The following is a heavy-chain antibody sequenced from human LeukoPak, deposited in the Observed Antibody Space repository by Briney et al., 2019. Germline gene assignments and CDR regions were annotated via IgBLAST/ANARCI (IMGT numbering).Heavy chain of an antibody. J-gene: IGHJ4*02. D-gene: IGHD3-10*01. Sequence: GGSLRLSCAASGFMFSSCWMSWVRQSPGKGLEWVANIKPDGSEKYYVDSVKGRFTISRDNAKNALYLETNSLRVGDTAVYYCARERTYSGSGSTYPYYDYWGQGTLVTVSS. CDR1: GFMFSSCW. CDR3: ARERTYSGSGSTYPYYDY. CDR2: IKPDGSEK. V-gene: IGHV3-7*01.